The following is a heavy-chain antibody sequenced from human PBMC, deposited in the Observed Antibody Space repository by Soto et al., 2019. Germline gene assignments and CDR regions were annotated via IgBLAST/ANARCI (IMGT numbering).Heavy chain of an antibody. Sequence: QVQLVQSGAEVKKPGASVKVSCKASGYTFTSYGISWVRQAPGQGLEWMGWISAYNGNTNHVQRLQGRVTMTTDTSTSTAYMELRSLRSDDTAVYYCARDHYDILTGDKYYYHSMDVWGQGTTVTVSS. D-gene: IGHD3-9*01. CDR1: GYTFTSYG. J-gene: IGHJ6*02. CDR2: ISAYNGNT. V-gene: IGHV1-18*01. CDR3: ARDHYDILTGDKYYYHSMDV.